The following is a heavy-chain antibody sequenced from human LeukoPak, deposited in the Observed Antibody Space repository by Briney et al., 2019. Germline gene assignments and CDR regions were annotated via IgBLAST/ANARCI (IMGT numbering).Heavy chain of an antibody. CDR1: GGSISSGDYY. Sequence: PSETLSLTCTVSGGSISSGDYYWSWIRQPPGKGLEWIGYIYYSGSTYYNPSLKSRVTISVDTSKNQFSLKLSSATAADTAVYYCARTTYSSGSFDIWGQGTMVTVSS. CDR3: ARTTYSSGSFDI. CDR2: IYYSGST. D-gene: IGHD6-19*01. J-gene: IGHJ3*02. V-gene: IGHV4-30-4*08.